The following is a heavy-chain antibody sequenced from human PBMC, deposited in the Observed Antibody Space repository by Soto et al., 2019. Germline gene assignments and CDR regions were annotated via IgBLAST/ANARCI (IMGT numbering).Heavy chain of an antibody. CDR2: TFFRSKWHT. CDR3: AVTSHGDYRNYYGMGV. J-gene: IGHJ6*02. Sequence: SQTFSLTRVIFSDIASSGNTDWNWISQSPSSGLQWLGRTFFRSKWHTDYAVSLRGRVTITADTSKNQFSLQLESVTPEDTAVYYCAVTSHGDYRNYYGMGVWGQGITVTVSS. D-gene: IGHD3-10*01. CDR1: SDIASSGNTD. V-gene: IGHV6-1*01.